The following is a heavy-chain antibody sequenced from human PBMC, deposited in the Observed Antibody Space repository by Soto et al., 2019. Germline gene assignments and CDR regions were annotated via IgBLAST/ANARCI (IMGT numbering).Heavy chain of an antibody. J-gene: IGHJ4*02. D-gene: IGHD6-6*01. CDR3: ASSPVQSRSFDY. Sequence: GGSLRLSCAASGFTVSSNYMSWVRQAPGKGLEWVSVIYSGGSTYYADSVKGRFTISRDNSKNTLYLQMNSLRAEDTAVYYCASSPVQSRSFDYWGQGTLVTVSS. V-gene: IGHV3-53*01. CDR2: IYSGGST. CDR1: GFTVSSNY.